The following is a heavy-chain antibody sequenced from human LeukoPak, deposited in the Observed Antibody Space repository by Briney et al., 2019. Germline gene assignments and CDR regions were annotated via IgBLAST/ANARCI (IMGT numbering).Heavy chain of an antibody. CDR2: ISAYNGNT. V-gene: IGHV1-18*01. CDR1: GCTFTSYA. J-gene: IGHJ6*02. Sequence: GASVKVSCKASGCTFTSYAMHWVRQAPGQGLEWMGWISAYNGNTNYAQKLQGRVTMTTDTSTSTAYMELRSLRSDDTAVYYCAREEGIAVAGNYYYGMDVWGQGTTVTVSS. D-gene: IGHD6-19*01. CDR3: AREEGIAVAGNYYYGMDV.